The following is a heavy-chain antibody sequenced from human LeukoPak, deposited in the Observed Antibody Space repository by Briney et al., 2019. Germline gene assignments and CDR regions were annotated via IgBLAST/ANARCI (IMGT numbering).Heavy chain of an antibody. V-gene: IGHV3-30*18. CDR1: GFMFCSYA. CDR3: AKDWGYASGTYYDY. Sequence: PGTSLRLSCAGSGFMFCSYAMHWVRQAPGKGLEWVADISSDGSDKYYADSVKGRFTISRDNSKNTLYLKMNSLRTEDTSVYYCAKDWGYASGTYYDYWGQGTLVTVSS. J-gene: IGHJ4*02. CDR2: ISSDGSDK. D-gene: IGHD3-10*01.